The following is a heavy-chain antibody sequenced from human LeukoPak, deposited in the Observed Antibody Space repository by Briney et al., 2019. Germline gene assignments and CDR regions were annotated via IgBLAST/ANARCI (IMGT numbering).Heavy chain of an antibody. D-gene: IGHD3-22*01. Sequence: SQTLSLTCTVSGGSISSGSYYWSWIRQPAGKGLEWIGRIYTSGSTNYNPSLKSRVSMSADTSKNQFSLRLRSVTAADTAVYYCARQTGQYYYDSSGYYYPWGQGTLVTVSS. CDR2: IYTSGST. J-gene: IGHJ5*02. CDR1: GGSISSGSYY. CDR3: ARQTGQYYYDSSGYYYP. V-gene: IGHV4-61*02.